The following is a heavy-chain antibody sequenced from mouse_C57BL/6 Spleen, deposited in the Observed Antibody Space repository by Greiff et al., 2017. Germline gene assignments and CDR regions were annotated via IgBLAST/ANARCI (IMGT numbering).Heavy chain of an antibody. V-gene: IGHV1-61*01. Sequence: QVQLQQPGAELVRPGSSVKLSCKASGYTFTSYWMDWVKQRPGQGLEWIGNIYPSDSETHYNQKFKDKATLTVDKSSSTAYMQLSSLTSEDSAVYYCARGTDYSRFAYWGQGTLVTVSA. CDR3: ARGTDYSRFAY. CDR1: GYTFTSYW. CDR2: IYPSDSET. J-gene: IGHJ3*01. D-gene: IGHD2-12*01.